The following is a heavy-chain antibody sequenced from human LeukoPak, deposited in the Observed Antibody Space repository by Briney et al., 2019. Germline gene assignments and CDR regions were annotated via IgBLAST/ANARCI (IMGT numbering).Heavy chain of an antibody. J-gene: IGHJ4*02. V-gene: IGHV3-23*01. D-gene: IGHD2-15*01. CDR2: ISPSGDIT. CDR1: GFTFSNYG. CDR3: ARGRYCSGGSCYGALGYYFDY. Sequence: GGTLRLSCAASGFTFSNYGMNWVRQAPGKGLEWVSGISPSGDITYYADSVKGRFTISRDNAKNSLYLQMNSLRAEDTAVYYCARGRYCSGGSCYGALGYYFDYWGQGTLVTVSS.